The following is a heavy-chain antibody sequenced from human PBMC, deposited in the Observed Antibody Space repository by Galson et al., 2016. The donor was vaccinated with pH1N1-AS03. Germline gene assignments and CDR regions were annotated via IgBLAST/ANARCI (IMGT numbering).Heavy chain of an antibody. CDR1: GFSLPTTKEG. D-gene: IGHD4-11*01. J-gene: IGHJ5*02. CDR2: IYWNDDR. V-gene: IGHV2-5*01. CDR3: AHGTDESVDYNH. Sequence: PALVKPTQTLTLTCTFSGFSLPTTKEGVGWIRQPPGKALEWLALIYWNDDRRYSPSLRSRLTITKDASSNQVVLTMTNMDPVDTATYYCAHGTDESVDYNHWGQGALVTVS.